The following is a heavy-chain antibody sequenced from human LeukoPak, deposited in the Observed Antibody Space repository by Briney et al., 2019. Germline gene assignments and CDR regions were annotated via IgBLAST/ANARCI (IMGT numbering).Heavy chain of an antibody. D-gene: IGHD3-10*01. CDR2: IYYSGSS. J-gene: IGHJ4*02. CDR1: GGSISSSGYY. Sequence: PSETLSLTCTVSGGSISSSGYYWGWIRQPPGKGLEWIGSIYYSGSSYYTPSLKSRVTISVDTSKNQFSLKLSSVTAADTAVFYCARHPGSRGGRDYWGQGTLVTVSS. V-gene: IGHV4-39*01. CDR3: ARHPGSRGGRDY.